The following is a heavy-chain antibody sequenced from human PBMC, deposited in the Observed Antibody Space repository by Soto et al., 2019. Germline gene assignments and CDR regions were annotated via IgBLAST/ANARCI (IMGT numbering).Heavy chain of an antibody. Sequence: PGGSLRLSCATSGFILSDCAMNWVRQAPGKGLEWVSYISSSSSVIDYADSVKGRFTVSRDNARNSLYLQMNSLRAEDTAVYYCAIAMAGKWHPFDYWGHGTLVTVSS. CDR2: ISSSSSVI. J-gene: IGHJ4*01. D-gene: IGHD6-19*01. V-gene: IGHV3-48*01. CDR3: AIAMAGKWHPFDY. CDR1: GFILSDCA.